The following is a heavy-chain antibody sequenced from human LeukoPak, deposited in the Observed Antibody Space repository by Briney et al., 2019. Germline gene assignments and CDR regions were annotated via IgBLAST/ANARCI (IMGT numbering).Heavy chain of an antibody. CDR2: ISSSSSTI. D-gene: IGHD3-22*01. J-gene: IGHJ6*03. CDR3: AGVVTPLYYYYYMDV. V-gene: IGHV3-48*01. CDR1: GFTFSSYS. Sequence: GGSLRLSCAASGFTFSSYSMNWVRQAPGKGLEWVSYISSSSSTIYYADSVKGRFTISRDNAKNSLYLQMNSLRAEDTAVYYCAGVVTPLYYYYYMDVWGKGTTVTVSS.